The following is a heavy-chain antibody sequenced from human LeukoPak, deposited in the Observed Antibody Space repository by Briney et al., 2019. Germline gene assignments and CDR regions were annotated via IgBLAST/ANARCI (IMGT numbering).Heavy chain of an antibody. D-gene: IGHD5-24*01. Sequence: SETLSLTCTVSGGSISSYYWSWIRQPPGKGLEWIWYIYYSGSTNYNPYLKSRVTISVDTSKNQFSLKLSSVTAADTAVYYCARASRDGYNHLTIDYWGQGTLVTVSS. J-gene: IGHJ4*02. CDR2: IYYSGST. CDR1: GGSISSYY. V-gene: IGHV4-59*01. CDR3: ARASRDGYNHLTIDY.